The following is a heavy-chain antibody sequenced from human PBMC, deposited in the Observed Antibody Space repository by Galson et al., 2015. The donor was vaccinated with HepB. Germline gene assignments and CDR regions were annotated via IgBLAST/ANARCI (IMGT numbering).Heavy chain of an antibody. J-gene: IGHJ4*02. Sequence: SLRLSCAASGFTFSSYAMHWVRQAPGKGLEWVAVISYDGSNKYYADSVKGRFTISRDNSKNTLYLQMNSLRAEDTAVYYCARDSHSSGDFDYWGQGTLVTVSS. CDR2: ISYDGSNK. V-gene: IGHV3-30*04. CDR3: ARDSHSSGDFDY. D-gene: IGHD3-22*01. CDR1: GFTFSSYA.